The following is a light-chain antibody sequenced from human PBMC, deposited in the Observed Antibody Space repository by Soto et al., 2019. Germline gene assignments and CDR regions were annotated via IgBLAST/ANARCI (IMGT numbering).Light chain of an antibody. CDR3: QQSYSTPIT. CDR1: QSLTNY. Sequence: DIQLTQSPSSLSASIGDRLTITCRASQSLTNYLNWYQQKPGTAPKLLIYAASTLQTGVPSRFSGSGSGTDFTLTINSLQPEDFATYSCQQSYSTPITFGQGTRLEIK. CDR2: AAS. V-gene: IGKV1-39*01. J-gene: IGKJ5*01.